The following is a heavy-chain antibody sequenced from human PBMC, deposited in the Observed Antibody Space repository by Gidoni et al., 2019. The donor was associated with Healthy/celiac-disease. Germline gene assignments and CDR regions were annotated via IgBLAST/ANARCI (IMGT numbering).Heavy chain of an antibody. Sequence: QVQLQQWGAGLLQPTETLSLTCAVSGGSFSGYSWSWIRHPPGKGLEWSGEINHSGSTNHNPSRKSRVTISLDTSKNQFSLKLSSVSAAYTAVYYCAANGMYCDPYYFDYWGQGTLVTVSS. CDR1: GGSFSGYS. V-gene: IGHV4-34*01. CDR2: INHSGST. CDR3: AANGMYCDPYYFDY. D-gene: IGHD2-8*02. J-gene: IGHJ4*02.